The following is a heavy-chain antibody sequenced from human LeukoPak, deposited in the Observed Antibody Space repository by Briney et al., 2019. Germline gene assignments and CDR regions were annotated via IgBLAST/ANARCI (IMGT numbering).Heavy chain of an antibody. V-gene: IGHV1-46*01. CDR2: INPSGGST. Sequence: ASVKVSCKASGYTFTSYYMHWVRQAPGQGLEWMGIINPSGGSTSYAQKFQGRVTMTRDMSTSTVYMELSSLRSEDTAVYYCARDGARIVGATTPSYYFDHWGQGTLVTVSS. CDR3: ARDGARIVGATTPSYYFDH. D-gene: IGHD1-26*01. J-gene: IGHJ4*02. CDR1: GYTFTSYY.